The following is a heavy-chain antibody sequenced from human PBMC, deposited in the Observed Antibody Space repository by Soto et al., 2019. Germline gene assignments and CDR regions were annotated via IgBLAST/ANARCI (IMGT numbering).Heavy chain of an antibody. CDR3: ARGTTVTILFDP. J-gene: IGHJ5*02. D-gene: IGHD4-17*01. V-gene: IGHV4-30-4*01. CDR1: GGSISSGDYY. CDR2: IYYSGST. Sequence: QVQLQESGPGLVKPSQTLSLTCTVSGGSISSGDYYWSWIRQPPGKGLEWIGYIYYSGSTYYNPSLQSRVTIAVDTSKNQFSLKLSSVTAADTAVYYCARGTTVTILFDPWGQGTLVTVSS.